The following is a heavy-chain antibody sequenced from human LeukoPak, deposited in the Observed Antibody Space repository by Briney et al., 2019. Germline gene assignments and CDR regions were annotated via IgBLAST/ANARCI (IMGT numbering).Heavy chain of an antibody. D-gene: IGHD6-19*01. V-gene: IGHV3-30*18. J-gene: IGHJ4*02. Sequence: GGSLRLSCAASGFTFSSYGMHWVRQAPGKGLEWVAVISYDGSNKYYADSVKGRFTISRDNSKNTLYLQMNSLRAEDTAVYYCAKDQSSGWLFAYWGQGTLVTVSS. CDR1: GFTFSSYG. CDR3: AKDQSSGWLFAY. CDR2: ISYDGSNK.